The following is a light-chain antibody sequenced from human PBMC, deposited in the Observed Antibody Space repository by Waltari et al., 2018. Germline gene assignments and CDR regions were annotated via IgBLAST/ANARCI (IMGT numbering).Light chain of an antibody. Sequence: IVLTQSPDTLSLSPGEEATLSCRTSQSVSGNYLAWYQQKPGQAPRLLIYAASSRATDIPDRFSGRGSGTDFTLTINRLQPEDFAVYFCHQYGSSPPYTFGQGTKLEIK. CDR1: QSVSGNY. V-gene: IGKV3-20*01. J-gene: IGKJ2*01. CDR2: AAS. CDR3: HQYGSSPPYT.